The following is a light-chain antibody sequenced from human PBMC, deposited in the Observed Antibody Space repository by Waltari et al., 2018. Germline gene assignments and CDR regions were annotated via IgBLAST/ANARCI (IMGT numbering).Light chain of an antibody. J-gene: IGKJ4*01. CDR3: QQSHSAPLT. CDR2: SAS. V-gene: IGKV1-39*01. CDR1: QNIKSY. Sequence: IQMTQSPSSLSASVGDRVTLTCRASQNIKSYVNWYQQHPGKAPKVLIYSASTLQSGVSSRFRGRGSGTEFTLTISSLQPEDFANYYCQQSHSAPLTFGGGTRVDFK.